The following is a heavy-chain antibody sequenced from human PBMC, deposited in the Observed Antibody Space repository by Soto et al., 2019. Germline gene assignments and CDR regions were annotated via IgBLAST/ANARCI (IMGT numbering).Heavy chain of an antibody. Sequence: PGGSLRLSCAASGFTFSSYGMHWVRQAPGKGLEWVAVISYDGSNKYYADSVKGRFTISRDNSKNTLYLRMNSLRAEDTAVYYCAKDHSSSWYYYYYYMDVWGKGTTVTVSS. V-gene: IGHV3-30*18. CDR2: ISYDGSNK. CDR1: GFTFSSYG. D-gene: IGHD6-13*01. J-gene: IGHJ6*03. CDR3: AKDHSSSWYYYYYYMDV.